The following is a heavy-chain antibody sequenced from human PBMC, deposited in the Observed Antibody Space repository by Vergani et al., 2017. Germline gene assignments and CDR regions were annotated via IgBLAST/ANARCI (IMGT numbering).Heavy chain of an antibody. CDR3: ARNXYCGGDCYSDAFDI. Sequence: QVQLQQSGPGLVKPSETLSLTCPVSGGSISSYYWSWIRQPPGKALEWIGYIYYSGSTNYNPSLKSRVTISVDTSKNQCSLKLSSVTAADTAVYYCARNXYCGGDCYSDAFDIWGQGTMVTVSS. D-gene: IGHD2-21*02. CDR1: GGSISSYY. CDR2: IYYSGST. J-gene: IGHJ3*02. V-gene: IGHV4-59*01.